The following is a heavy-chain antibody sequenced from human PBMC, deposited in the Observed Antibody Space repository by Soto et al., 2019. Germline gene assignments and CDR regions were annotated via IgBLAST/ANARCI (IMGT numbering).Heavy chain of an antibody. CDR2: IWYDGSNK. D-gene: IGHD1-26*01. Sequence: QVQLVESGGGVVQPGKSLRLSCAASGFSFSNYAMHWVRQAPGKALEWVAVIWYDGSNKYYADSVKGRFTISKDNSQTTVYLQMNSLRAEDTAVYYCTRDPYGGSRYYFDSWGQGTLVTVSS. J-gene: IGHJ4*02. V-gene: IGHV3-33*01. CDR3: TRDPYGGSRYYFDS. CDR1: GFSFSNYA.